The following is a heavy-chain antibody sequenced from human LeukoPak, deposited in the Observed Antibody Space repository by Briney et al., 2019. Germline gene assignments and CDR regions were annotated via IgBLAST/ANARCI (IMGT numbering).Heavy chain of an antibody. V-gene: IGHV4-59*01. J-gene: IGHJ4*02. CDR2: IYSSGST. CDR1: GGSISSYY. D-gene: IGHD2-21*02. CDR3: ARFAYCGGHCWYYFDY. Sequence: SETLSLTCAVSGGSISSYYWSWIRQPPGKGLEWIGYIYSSGSTNYNPSLKSRITISVDTSKNQFSLKLSSVTAADTAVYYCARFAYCGGHCWYYFDYWGQGSLVTVSS.